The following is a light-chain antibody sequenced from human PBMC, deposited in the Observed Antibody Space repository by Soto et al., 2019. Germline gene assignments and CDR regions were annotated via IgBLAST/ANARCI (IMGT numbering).Light chain of an antibody. J-gene: IGKJ5*01. CDR1: QGISSY. CDR3: QQLNSYPIT. CDR2: AAS. V-gene: IGKV1-9*01. Sequence: DIHLTQSPSFLSASVGDRVTITCRASQGISSYLAWYQQKPGKAPKVLIYAASTLQSGVPLRFSGSGSGTEFTLTISSLQPEDFATYYCQQLNSYPITFGQGTRLEI.